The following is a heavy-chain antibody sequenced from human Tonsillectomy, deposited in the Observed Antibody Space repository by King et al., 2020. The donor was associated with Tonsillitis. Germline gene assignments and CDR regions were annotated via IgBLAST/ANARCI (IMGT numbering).Heavy chain of an antibody. J-gene: IGHJ4*02. V-gene: IGHV1-2*02. Sequence: VQLVESGAEVKKPGASVKVSCKASGYTFTGYYMHWVRQAPGQGLEWMGWINPKSGGTNYAQKFQGRVPMTRDTSISTAYMELSRLRSDDTAVYYCARGDNWNPDYWGQGTLVTVSS. CDR2: INPKSGGT. CDR3: ARGDNWNPDY. CDR1: GYTFTGYY. D-gene: IGHD1-20*01.